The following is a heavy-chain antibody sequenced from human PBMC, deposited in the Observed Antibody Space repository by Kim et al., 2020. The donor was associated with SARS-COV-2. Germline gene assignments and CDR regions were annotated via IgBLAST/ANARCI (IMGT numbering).Heavy chain of an antibody. J-gene: IGHJ4*02. CDR3: ARTARNLDY. CDR2: GNNR. Sequence: GNNRYYADSVKGRFTISRDNAKNSLYLQMTSLRAEDTAVYYCARTARNLDYWGQGTLVTVSS. V-gene: IGHV3-11*01. D-gene: IGHD6-25*01.